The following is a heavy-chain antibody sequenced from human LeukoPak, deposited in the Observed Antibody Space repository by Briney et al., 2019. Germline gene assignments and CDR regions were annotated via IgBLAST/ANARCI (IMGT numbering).Heavy chain of an antibody. Sequence: ASVKVSCKASGYTFTSYDINWVRQATGQGLEWMGWMNPNSGNTGYAQKFQGRVTMTRNTSISTAYMELSSLRSEDTAVYYCARAVRTYYDFWSGYCTGVYYYGMDVWGQGTTVTVSS. J-gene: IGHJ6*02. CDR2: MNPNSGNT. V-gene: IGHV1-8*01. D-gene: IGHD3-3*01. CDR1: GYTFTSYD. CDR3: ARAVRTYYDFWSGYCTGVYYYGMDV.